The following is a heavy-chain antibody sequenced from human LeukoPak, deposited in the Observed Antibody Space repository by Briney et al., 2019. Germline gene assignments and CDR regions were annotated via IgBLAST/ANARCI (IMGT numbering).Heavy chain of an antibody. D-gene: IGHD3-10*01. CDR2: ISAYNGNT. V-gene: IGHV1-18*01. J-gene: IGHJ4*02. CDR1: GYAFTSYG. Sequence: ASVKVSCKASGYAFTSYGISWVRQAPGQGLEWMGWISAYNGNTNYAQKLQGRVTMTTDTSTSTAYMELRSLRSDDTAVYYCARDWRSITMVRGVNPPFDYWGQGTLVTVSS. CDR3: ARDWRSITMVRGVNPPFDY.